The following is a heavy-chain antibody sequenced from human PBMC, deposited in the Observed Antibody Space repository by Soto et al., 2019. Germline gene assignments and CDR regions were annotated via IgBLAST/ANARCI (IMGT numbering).Heavy chain of an antibody. CDR2: ISPGDSDT. J-gene: IGHJ6*02. CDR3: ARHYYGMDV. Sequence: GESLEISCTGCGYIFTGYWIGWVRQMPGKGLEWMGIISPGDSDTRYSPSFQGQVTISADKSISTAYLQCSSLKASHPAMYYSARHYYGMDVWGQGTTVTVSS. CDR1: GYIFTGYW. V-gene: IGHV5-51*01.